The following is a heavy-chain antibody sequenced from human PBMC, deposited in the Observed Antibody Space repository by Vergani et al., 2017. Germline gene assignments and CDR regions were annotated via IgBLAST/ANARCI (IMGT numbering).Heavy chain of an antibody. V-gene: IGHV4-34*01. CDR3: ASWGSCSSXSCRGGYYYYYMDV. J-gene: IGHJ6*03. Sequence: QVQLQQWGAGLLKPSETLSLTCAVYGGSFSGYYWSWIRQPPGKGLEWIGEINHSGSTNYNPSLKSRVTISVDTSKNQFSLKLSSVTAADTAVYYCASWGSCSSXSCRGGYYYYYMDVWGKGTTVTVSS. CDR1: GGSFSGYY. D-gene: IGHD2-2*01. CDR2: INHSGST.